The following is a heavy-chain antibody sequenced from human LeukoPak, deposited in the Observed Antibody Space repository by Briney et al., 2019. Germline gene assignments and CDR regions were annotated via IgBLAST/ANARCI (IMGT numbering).Heavy chain of an antibody. J-gene: IGHJ6*02. CDR1: GFTFSNHA. V-gene: IGHV3-23*01. D-gene: IGHD2-2*01. Sequence: GGSLRLSCVASGFTFSNHALTWVRQAPGKGLEWVSNLGGSGVPTNYANSVKGRFIISRDNSKNTLYLEMNSLGVDDTDIYYCAKCPSSLSCYGVRLDVWGQGTTVTVSS. CDR2: LGGSGVPT. CDR3: AKCPSSLSCYGVRLDV.